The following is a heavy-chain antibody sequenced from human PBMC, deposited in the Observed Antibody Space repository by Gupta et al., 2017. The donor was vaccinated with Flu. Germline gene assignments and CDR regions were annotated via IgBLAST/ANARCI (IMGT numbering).Heavy chain of an antibody. Sequence: FTSYGISWVRQAPGQGLEWMGWISAYNGNTNYAQKLQGRVTMTTDTSTSTAYMELRSLRSDDTAVYYCASLDSSGYYPLDYWGQGTLVTVSS. V-gene: IGHV1-18*01. J-gene: IGHJ4*02. CDR1: FTSYG. D-gene: IGHD3-22*01. CDR3: ASLDSSGYYPLDY. CDR2: ISAYNGNT.